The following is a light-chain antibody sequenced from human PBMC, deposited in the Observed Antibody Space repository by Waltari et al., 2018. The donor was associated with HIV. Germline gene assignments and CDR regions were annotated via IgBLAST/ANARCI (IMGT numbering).Light chain of an antibody. Sequence: EIVLTQSPGTLSLSPGERATLSCRASQSVSNAYLTWYQQRRGQAPSLLIYGTSIRATGIPDRFSGSGSGTDFTLTIGRLEPEDFAVYYCQHYGGSSWTFGQGTEVEIK. J-gene: IGKJ1*01. CDR1: QSVSNAY. V-gene: IGKV3-20*01. CDR2: GTS. CDR3: QHYGGSSWT.